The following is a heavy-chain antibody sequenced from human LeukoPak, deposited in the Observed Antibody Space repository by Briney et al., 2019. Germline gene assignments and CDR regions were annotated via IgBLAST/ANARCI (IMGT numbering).Heavy chain of an antibody. CDR1: GGSISYYY. CDR2: IYYSGST. V-gene: IGHV4-59*08. J-gene: IGHJ5*02. D-gene: IGHD6-6*01. CDR3: ARQGYSSSSWFDP. Sequence: SETLSLTCTVSGGSISYYYWSWIRQPPGKGLEWIAYIYYSGSTNYNPSLKSRVTISVDTSKNQFSLKLSSVTAAGTAVYYCARQGYSSSSWFDPWGQGTLVTVSS.